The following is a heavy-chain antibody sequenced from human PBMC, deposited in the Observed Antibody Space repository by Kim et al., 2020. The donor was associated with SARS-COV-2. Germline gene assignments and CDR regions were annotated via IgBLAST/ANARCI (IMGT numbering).Heavy chain of an antibody. CDR1: GYTLTELS. J-gene: IGHJ2*01. Sequence: ASVKVSCKVSGYTLTELSMHWVRQAPGKGLEWMGGFDPEDGETIYAQKFQGRVTMTEDTSTDTAYMELSSLRSEDTAVYYCATLTYYDILTDYPYFDLWGRGTLVTVSS. V-gene: IGHV1-24*01. D-gene: IGHD3-9*01. CDR3: ATLTYYDILTDYPYFDL. CDR2: FDPEDGET.